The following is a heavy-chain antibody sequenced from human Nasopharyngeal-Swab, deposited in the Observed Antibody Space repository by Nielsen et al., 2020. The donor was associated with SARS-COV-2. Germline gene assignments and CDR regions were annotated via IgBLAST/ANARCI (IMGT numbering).Heavy chain of an antibody. CDR1: GGSISSDKYF. V-gene: IGHV4-31*03. CDR2: IHYTGKT. Sequence: SETLSLTCTVSGGSISSDKYFGSGSRQRPGKGLEWIGYIHYTGKTYYNPSLESRLTISLDTSRNQFSLMLRSVTAADTAVYYCAREVINQAVSDAFDFWGQGTMVTVSS. J-gene: IGHJ3*01. D-gene: IGHD3-16*02. CDR3: AREVINQAVSDAFDF.